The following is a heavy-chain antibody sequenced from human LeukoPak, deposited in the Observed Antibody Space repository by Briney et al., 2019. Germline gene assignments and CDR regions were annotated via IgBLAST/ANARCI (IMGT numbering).Heavy chain of an antibody. D-gene: IGHD2-8*02. J-gene: IGHJ5*02. CDR2: IWYDGSNK. V-gene: IGHV3-33*01. Sequence: PGRSLRLSCAASGFTFSSYGMHWVRQAPGKGLEWVAVIWYDGSNKYYADSVKGRFTISRDNSKNTLYLQMNSLRAEDTAEYYCARDRTGAGRPLDNWFDPWGQGTLVTVSS. CDR1: GFTFSSYG. CDR3: ARDRTGAGRPLDNWFDP.